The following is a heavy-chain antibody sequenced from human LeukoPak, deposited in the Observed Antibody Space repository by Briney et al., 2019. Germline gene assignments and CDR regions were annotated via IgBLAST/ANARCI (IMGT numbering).Heavy chain of an antibody. J-gene: IGHJ3*02. V-gene: IGHV4-59*08. CDR3: ARHKIVGANDAFDI. D-gene: IGHD1-26*01. CDR1: GGSISSYY. Sequence: ASETLSLTCTVSGGSISSYYWGWIRQPPGKGLEWIGSIYYSGSTYYNPSLKSRVTISVDTSKNQFSLKLSSVTAADTAVYYCARHKIVGANDAFDIWGQGTMVTVSS. CDR2: IYYSGST.